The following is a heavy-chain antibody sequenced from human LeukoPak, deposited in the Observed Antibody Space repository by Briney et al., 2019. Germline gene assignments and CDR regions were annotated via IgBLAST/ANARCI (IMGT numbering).Heavy chain of an antibody. J-gene: IGHJ5*02. CDR1: GGSVSSGSYY. Sequence: SETLSLTCTVSGGSVSSGSYYWSWIRQPPGKGLEWIGYIYYSGSTNYNPSLKGRVTISVDTSKNQFSLKLSSVTAADTAVYYCARGLVKKGGYDSSGPNWFDPWGQGTLVTVSS. CDR3: ARGLVKKGGYDSSGPNWFDP. D-gene: IGHD3-22*01. CDR2: IYYSGST. V-gene: IGHV4-61*01.